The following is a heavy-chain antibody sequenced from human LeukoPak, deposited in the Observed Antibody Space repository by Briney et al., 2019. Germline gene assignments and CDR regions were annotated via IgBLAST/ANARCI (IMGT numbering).Heavy chain of an antibody. CDR3: ARDRNHGLDS. D-gene: IGHD1-14*01. J-gene: IGHJ3*01. CDR2: ISAKSGNT. CDR1: GYTFTING. Sequence: ASVKVSCKASGYTFTINGISWVRQAPGQGLEWMGWISAKSGNTKYAEKFQGRVTMTRDTSTSTAYMELRSLTSDDTGVYYCARDRNHGLDSWGQGTMVTVSS. V-gene: IGHV1-18*04.